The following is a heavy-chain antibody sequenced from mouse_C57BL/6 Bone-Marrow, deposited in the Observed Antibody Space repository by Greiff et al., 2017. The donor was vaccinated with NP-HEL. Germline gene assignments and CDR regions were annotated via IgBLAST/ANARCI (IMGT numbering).Heavy chain of an antibody. CDR1: GFTFSNYW. D-gene: IGHD2-3*01. J-gene: IGHJ3*01. CDR2: IRLKSDNYAT. CDR3: TSDGYYAY. V-gene: IGHV6-3*01. Sequence: EVKVEESGGGLVQPGGSMKLSCVASGFTFSNYWMNWVRQSPEKGLEWVAQIRLKSDNYATHYAESVKGRFTISRDDSKSSVYLQMNNLRAEDTGIYYCTSDGYYAYWGQGTLVTVSA.